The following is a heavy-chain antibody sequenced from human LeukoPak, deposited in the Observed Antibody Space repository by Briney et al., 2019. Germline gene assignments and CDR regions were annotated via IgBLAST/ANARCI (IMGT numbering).Heavy chain of an antibody. V-gene: IGHV1-18*03. CDR2: IRGNNDNT. D-gene: IGHD5-12*01. CDR3: VGDSAYSPDY. J-gene: IGHJ4*02. Sequence: DSVKVSCKTSGYIFNTYGISWVRQAPGQGLEWMAWIRGNNDNTKYAQKFQGRVTLTTDTSTSTAYMELRGLTSDDMAVYYCVGDSAYSPDYWGQGSLVTVSP. CDR1: GYIFNTYG.